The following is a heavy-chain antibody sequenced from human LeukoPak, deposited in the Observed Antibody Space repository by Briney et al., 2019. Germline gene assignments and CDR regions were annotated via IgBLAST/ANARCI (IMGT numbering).Heavy chain of an antibody. CDR3: AKDFSSWTFFDY. CDR2: IRYDGSNK. Sequence: PGGSLRLSCAASGFTFSSYGMHWVRQAPGKGLEWVAFIRYDGSNKYYAGSVKGRFTISRDNAKNTLYLQMNSLRAEDTAVYYCAKDFSSWTFFDYWGQGTLVTVSS. J-gene: IGHJ4*02. CDR1: GFTFSSYG. D-gene: IGHD6-13*01. V-gene: IGHV3-30*02.